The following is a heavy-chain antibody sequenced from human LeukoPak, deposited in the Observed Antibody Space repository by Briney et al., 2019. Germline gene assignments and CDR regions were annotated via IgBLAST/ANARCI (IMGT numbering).Heavy chain of an antibody. V-gene: IGHV4-30-4*01. CDR3: ARGDSSTWSFKI. CDR2: IYYSGST. Sequence: SQPLSLTCTVSGGSISSGDYYWSWIRQPPGKGLEWIAYIYYSGSTSYNPSLKSRVTISVDTSKNQFSLKLNSVTAADTAVYYCARGDSSTWSFKIWGQGTLVTVSS. CDR1: GGSISSGDYY. J-gene: IGHJ4*02. D-gene: IGHD6-13*01.